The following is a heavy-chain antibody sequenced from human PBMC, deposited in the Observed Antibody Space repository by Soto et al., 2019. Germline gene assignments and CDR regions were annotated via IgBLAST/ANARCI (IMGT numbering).Heavy chain of an antibody. CDR2: ISAYNGKT. CDR1: GYTFTSYG. CDR3: ARVVGDRVGATNHDAFDI. V-gene: IGHV1-18*01. Sequence: ASVKVSCKASGYTFTSYGISWVRQAPGQGLEWMGRISAYNGKTNYAQKLQGRVTITADESTSTVYMELSSLRSEDTAVYYCARVVGDRVGATNHDAFDIWGQGTMVTVSS. D-gene: IGHD1-26*01. J-gene: IGHJ3*02.